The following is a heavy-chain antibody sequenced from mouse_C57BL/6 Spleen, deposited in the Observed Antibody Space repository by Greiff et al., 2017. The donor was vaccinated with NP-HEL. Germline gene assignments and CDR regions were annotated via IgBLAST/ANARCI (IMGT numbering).Heavy chain of an antibody. Sequence: VQLQQPGAELVRPGSSVKLSCKASGYTFTSYWMHWVKQRPIQGLEWIGNIDPSDSETHYNQKFKDKATLTVDKSSSTAYMQLSSLTSEDSAVYYCARGKLTGGYFDVWGTGTTVTVSS. D-gene: IGHD4-1*01. V-gene: IGHV1-52*01. J-gene: IGHJ1*03. CDR1: GYTFTSYW. CDR3: ARGKLTGGYFDV. CDR2: IDPSDSET.